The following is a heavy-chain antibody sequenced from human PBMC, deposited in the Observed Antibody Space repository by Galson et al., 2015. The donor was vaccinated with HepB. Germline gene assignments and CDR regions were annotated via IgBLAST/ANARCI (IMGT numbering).Heavy chain of an antibody. CDR2: IWYDGSNK. V-gene: IGHV3-33*06. CDR3: AKLGPTLRSLYYDFWSGTPDAFDI. Sequence: SLRLSCAASGFTFSSYGMHWVRQAPGKGLEWVAVIWYDGSNKYYADSVKGRFTISRDNSKNTLYLQMNSLRAEDTAVYYCAKLGPTLRSLYYDFWSGTPDAFDIWGQGTMVTVSS. D-gene: IGHD3-3*01. CDR1: GFTFSSYG. J-gene: IGHJ3*02.